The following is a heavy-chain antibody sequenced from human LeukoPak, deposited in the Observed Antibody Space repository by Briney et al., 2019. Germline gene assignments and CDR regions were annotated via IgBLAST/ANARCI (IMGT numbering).Heavy chain of an antibody. V-gene: IGHV3-7*04. J-gene: IGHJ3*02. D-gene: IGHD5-18*01. CDR2: IKQDGFTR. CDR3: ARDVTATGALDI. CDR1: GFTFSNSW. Sequence: GGSLRLSCIVSGFTFSNSWMNWVRQAPGKGLEWVANIKQDGFTRYYVDSVKGRFTISRDNAENSLYLQMNSLRAEDTAVYFCARDVTATGALDIWGQGTLLTVSS.